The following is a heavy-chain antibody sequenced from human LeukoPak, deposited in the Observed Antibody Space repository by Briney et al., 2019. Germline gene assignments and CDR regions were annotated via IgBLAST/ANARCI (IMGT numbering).Heavy chain of an antibody. V-gene: IGHV1-3*01. CDR2: INGDNGNT. D-gene: IGHD6-13*01. CDR1: GATFSSYA. J-gene: IGHJ4*02. CDR3: ARTGSSRWHGDHYYFDY. Sequence: GASVKVSCKASGATFSSYAISWVRQAPGQRLEWMGWINGDNGNTKYSQKFQGRVTITGDASASTAYMELSSLRSEDTAVFYCARTGSSRWHGDHYYFDYWGQGTLVTVSS.